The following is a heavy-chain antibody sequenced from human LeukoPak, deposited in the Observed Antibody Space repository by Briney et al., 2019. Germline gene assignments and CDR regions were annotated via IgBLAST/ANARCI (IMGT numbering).Heavy chain of an antibody. D-gene: IGHD3-10*01. V-gene: IGHV7-4-1*02. CDR1: GDTFNSYA. CDR3: ASSGAAGEYYYYYMDV. CDR2: INTNTGNP. J-gene: IGHJ6*03. Sequence: ASVKVSCKASGDTFNSYAMNWIRQAPGQGFEWLGWINTNTGNPTYAQGFTGRFVFSLDTSVSTAYLQISSLKAEDTAVYYCASSGAAGEYYYYYMDVWGKGTTVTVSS.